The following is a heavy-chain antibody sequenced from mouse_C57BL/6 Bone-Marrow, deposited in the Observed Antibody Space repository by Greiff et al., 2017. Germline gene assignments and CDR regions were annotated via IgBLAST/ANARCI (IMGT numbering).Heavy chain of an antibody. J-gene: IGHJ3*01. CDR3: AAYYWFDY. V-gene: IGHV1-50*01. D-gene: IGHD1-1*02. Sequence: VQLQQPGAELVMPGASVKLSCKASGYTFPSYWMRWVKQRPGQGLEWIGEIDPSASYTNYNQKFKGTATLTVATSSSTAYMQLSRLTAEDSADYYGAAYYWFDYWGQGTLVTVSA. CDR1: GYTFPSYW. CDR2: IDPSASYT.